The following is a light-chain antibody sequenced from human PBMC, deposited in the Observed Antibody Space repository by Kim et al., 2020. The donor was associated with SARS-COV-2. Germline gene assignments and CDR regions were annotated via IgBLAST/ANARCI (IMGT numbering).Light chain of an antibody. CDR3: GTWYSSLSAAV. V-gene: IGLV1-51*01. J-gene: IGLJ7*01. CDR2: DNN. Sequence: QSVLTQPPSVSAAPGQKVTISCSGSSSNIGNNYVSWYQQLPGTAPKLLIYDNNKRPSGIPDRFSGSNSGTSATLGITGLQTGDEDDYYCGTWYSSLSAAVFRGGTQLTV. CDR1: SSNIGNNY.